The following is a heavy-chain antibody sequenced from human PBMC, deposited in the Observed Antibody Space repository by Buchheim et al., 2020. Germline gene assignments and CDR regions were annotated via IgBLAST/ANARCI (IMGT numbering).Heavy chain of an antibody. CDR1: GFTFSSYG. CDR3: ARDLYGDYAFDY. D-gene: IGHD4-17*01. CDR2: IWYDGSNK. J-gene: IGHJ4*02. Sequence: QVQLVESGGGVVQPGRSLRLSCAASGFTFSSYGMHWVRQAPGKGLEWVAVIWYDGSNKYYADSVKGRFTLSRHNSKKTLYLQMNSLRAEDTAVYYCARDLYGDYAFDYWGQGTL. V-gene: IGHV3-33*01.